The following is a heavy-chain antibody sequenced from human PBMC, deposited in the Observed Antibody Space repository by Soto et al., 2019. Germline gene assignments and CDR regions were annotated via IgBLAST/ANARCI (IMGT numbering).Heavy chain of an antibody. Sequence: QVQLVQSGAEVRKPGSSVRVSCKASGGSFNRHTISWVRQAPGQGLEWMGGIIPIFGTANHAQKFQGRVTIIADESTNTVYMELSSLRSDDTAIYYCARGWGYDSTGYYYAYWGQGTLVIVSS. D-gene: IGHD3-22*01. J-gene: IGHJ4*02. V-gene: IGHV1-69*01. CDR3: ARGWGYDSTGYYYAY. CDR1: GGSFNRHT. CDR2: IIPIFGTA.